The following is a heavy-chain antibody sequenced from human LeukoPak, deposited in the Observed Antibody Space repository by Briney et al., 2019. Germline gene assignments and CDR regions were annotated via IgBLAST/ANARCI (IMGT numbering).Heavy chain of an antibody. J-gene: IGHJ4*02. D-gene: IGHD3-10*01. V-gene: IGHV4-59*08. CDR1: GGSISSDY. CDR3: ATRGY. CDR2: IYNSGSN. Sequence: SETLSLTCTVSGGSISSDYWQWIRQPPGKGLEWIGYIYNSGSNNYNPSLKCRVTISIDTSKNRFSLKLTSVTAADTAVYYCATRGYWGQGTLVTVSS.